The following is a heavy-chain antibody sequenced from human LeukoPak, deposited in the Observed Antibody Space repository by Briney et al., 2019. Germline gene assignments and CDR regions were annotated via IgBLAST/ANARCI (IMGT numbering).Heavy chain of an antibody. D-gene: IGHD1-26*01. Sequence: PGGSLRLSCAASGFTFSSYGMHWVRQAPGKGLEWVAFIRYDGSNKYYAGSVKGRFTISRDNSKNTLYLQMNSLRAEDTAVYYCAKWSGSYYPSFDYWGQGTLVTVSS. J-gene: IGHJ4*02. V-gene: IGHV3-30*02. CDR1: GFTFSSYG. CDR2: IRYDGSNK. CDR3: AKWSGSYYPSFDY.